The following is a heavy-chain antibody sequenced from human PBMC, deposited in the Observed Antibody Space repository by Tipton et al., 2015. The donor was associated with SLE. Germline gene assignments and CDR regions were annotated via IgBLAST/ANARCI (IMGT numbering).Heavy chain of an antibody. CDR3: AKDWDCSGGRCYSGPYFDN. V-gene: IGHV3-30*02. Sequence: SLRLSCAASGFTFSNYGMHWVRQAPGKGLEWVAFIRYDGSNQYNADSVKGRFTISRDNSKDTLYLQMNSLRAEDTAVYYCAKDWDCSGGRCYSGPYFDNWGQGTLGTVSS. CDR1: GFTFSNYG. CDR2: IRYDGSNQ. D-gene: IGHD2-15*01. J-gene: IGHJ4*02.